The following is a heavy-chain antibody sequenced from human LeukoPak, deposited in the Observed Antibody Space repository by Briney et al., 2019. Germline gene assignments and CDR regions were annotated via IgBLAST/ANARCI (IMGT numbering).Heavy chain of an antibody. Sequence: GGSLRLSCAASGFTVSSNYMSWVRQAPGKGLEWVSVIYSGGSTYYADSVKGRFIISRDNSRNTLYLQMNSLRDEDTAVYYCAKAYYFNSSAYYRPRTPFDYWGRGILVTVSS. D-gene: IGHD3-22*01. J-gene: IGHJ4*02. V-gene: IGHV3-53*01. CDR1: GFTVSSNY. CDR2: IYSGGST. CDR3: AKAYYFNSSAYYRPRTPFDY.